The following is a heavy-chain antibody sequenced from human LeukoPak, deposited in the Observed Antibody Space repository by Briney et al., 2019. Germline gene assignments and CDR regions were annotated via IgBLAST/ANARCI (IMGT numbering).Heavy chain of an antibody. Sequence: TGGSLRLSCAASGFTFSSNWMHWVRQAPGKGLVWVSRIISNENSATYADSVKGRFTISRDNAKNSLYLQMNSLRAEDTALYYCAREVSEGFDFWGQGTLVTVSS. CDR1: GFTFSSNW. CDR3: AREVSEGFDF. V-gene: IGHV3-74*01. D-gene: IGHD3-22*01. CDR2: IISNENSA. J-gene: IGHJ4*02.